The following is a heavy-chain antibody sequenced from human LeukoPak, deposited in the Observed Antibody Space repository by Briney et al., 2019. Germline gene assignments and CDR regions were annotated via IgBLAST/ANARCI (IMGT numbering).Heavy chain of an antibody. CDR2: MNPNSGNT. Sequence: ASVKVSCKASGYTFTSYDINWVRQAAGQGLEWMGWMNPNSGNTGYAQKFQGRVTMTRSTSISTAYMELSSLRSEDTAVYYCARSQTIASRLIRSRGFDPWGQGTLVTVSS. D-gene: IGHD6-6*01. J-gene: IGHJ5*02. CDR3: ARSQTIASRLIRSRGFDP. V-gene: IGHV1-8*01. CDR1: GYTFTSYD.